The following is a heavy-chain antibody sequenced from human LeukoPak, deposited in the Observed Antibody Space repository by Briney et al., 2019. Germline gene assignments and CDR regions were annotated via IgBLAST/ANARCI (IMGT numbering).Heavy chain of an antibody. V-gene: IGHV1-69*04. Sequence: GASVKVSCKASGGAFSSYAISWVRQAPGQGLEWMGRIIPILGIANYAQKFQGRVTITADKSTSTAYMELSSLRSEDTAVYYCARDRYDILTGAVDYWGQGTLVTVSS. CDR2: IIPILGIA. CDR3: ARDRYDILTGAVDY. CDR1: GGAFSSYA. J-gene: IGHJ4*02. D-gene: IGHD3-9*01.